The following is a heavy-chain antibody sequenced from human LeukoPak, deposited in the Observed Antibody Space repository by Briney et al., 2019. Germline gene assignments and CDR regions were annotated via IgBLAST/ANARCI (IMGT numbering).Heavy chain of an antibody. J-gene: IGHJ4*02. CDR3: AKGSGWFDY. D-gene: IGHD6-19*01. Sequence: PGGSLRLSCAASGFTFSSYGMHWVRQAPGKGLEWVAVISYDGSNKYYADSVKGRFTTSRDNSKNTLYLQMNSLRAEDTAVYYCAKGSGWFDYWGQGTLVTVSS. CDR1: GFTFSSYG. CDR2: ISYDGSNK. V-gene: IGHV3-30*18.